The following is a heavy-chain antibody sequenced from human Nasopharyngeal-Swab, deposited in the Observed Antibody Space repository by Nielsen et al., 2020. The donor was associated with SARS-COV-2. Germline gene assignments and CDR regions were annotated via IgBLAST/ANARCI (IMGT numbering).Heavy chain of an antibody. CDR3: ARVTLGEDSYGDNWFDP. CDR2: IYQSGNT. V-gene: IGHV4-34*01. Sequence: WIRQPPGKGLEWIGEIYQSGNTNYNPSLKSGVTISADTSKNQFSLKLSSVTAADTAVYYCARVTLGEDSYGDNWFDPWGQGTLVTVSS. D-gene: IGHD5-18*01. J-gene: IGHJ5*02.